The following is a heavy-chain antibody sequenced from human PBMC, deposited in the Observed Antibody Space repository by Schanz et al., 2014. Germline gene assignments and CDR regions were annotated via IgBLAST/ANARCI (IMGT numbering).Heavy chain of an antibody. CDR3: AKDLDANYFDY. V-gene: IGHV3-23*01. CDR2: ISGSGGST. J-gene: IGHJ4*02. Sequence: EVHLLESGGGLVPPGGSLRLSCAASGFNFNNFAMTWVRQAPGKGLEWVIVISGSGGSTYYADSVRGRFTMSRDNSKNTLYLQMNGLRGEDTAVYYCAKDLDANYFDYWGQGILVTVSS. D-gene: IGHD1-1*01. CDR1: GFNFNNFA.